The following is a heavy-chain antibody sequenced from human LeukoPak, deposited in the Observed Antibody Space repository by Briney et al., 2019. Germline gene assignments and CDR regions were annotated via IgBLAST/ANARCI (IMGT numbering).Heavy chain of an antibody. J-gene: IGHJ4*02. V-gene: IGHV4-61*01. CDR2: IYYSGST. CDR3: ARDRREYCSDTSCFPQNYFDY. D-gene: IGHD2-2*01. CDR1: GGSVSSGSYY. Sequence: SETLSVTCTVSGGSVSSGSYYWNWIRQPPGKGLEWIGHIYYSGSTNYNPSLKSRVTISVDTSKNQFSLKLSSVIAADTAVYYCARDRREYCSDTSCFPQNYFDYWGQGTLVTVSS.